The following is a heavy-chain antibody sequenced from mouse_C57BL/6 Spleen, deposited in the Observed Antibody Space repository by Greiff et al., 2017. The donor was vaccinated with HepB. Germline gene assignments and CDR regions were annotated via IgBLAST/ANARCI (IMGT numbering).Heavy chain of an antibody. J-gene: IGHJ3*01. CDR3: AREEGYYYGSSWSWFAY. D-gene: IGHD1-1*01. CDR1: GYTFTDYN. Sequence: EVQLQESGPELVKPGASVKMSCKASGYTFTDYNMHWVKQSHGKSLEWIGYINPNNGGTSYNQKFKGKATLTVNKSSSTAYMELRSLTSEDSAVYYCAREEGYYYGSSWSWFAYWGQGTLVTVSA. V-gene: IGHV1-22*01. CDR2: INPNNGGT.